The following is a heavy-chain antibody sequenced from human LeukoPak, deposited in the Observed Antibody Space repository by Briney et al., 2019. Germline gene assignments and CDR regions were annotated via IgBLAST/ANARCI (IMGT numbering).Heavy chain of an antibody. CDR2: IIPVVGIL. J-gene: IGHJ6*02. D-gene: IGHD1-1*01. CDR3: ARGGSYYFYNGMDV. V-gene: IGHV1-69*04. CDR1: GGTFSSYG. Sequence: ASVKVSCKASGGTFSSYGINWVRQAPGLGLEWMERIIPVVGILNYAQKFQGRVTITADNSTSTAYMELSSLRSDDTAVYYCARGGSYYFYNGMDVWGQGTTVTVSS.